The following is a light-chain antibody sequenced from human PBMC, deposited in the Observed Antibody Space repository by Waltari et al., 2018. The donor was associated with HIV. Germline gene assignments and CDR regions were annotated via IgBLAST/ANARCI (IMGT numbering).Light chain of an antibody. V-gene: IGLV3-9*01. Sequence: SYQLTQPPSLSVAPGQTATITCGGDYIGTKNVRWYQQQPGQAPLLVIFKNINRPSGIPERFSGSNSGNTAILTISAAQVADEADYYCQVWDSSTVIFGSGTTVTV. CDR1: YIGTKN. J-gene: IGLJ1*01. CDR2: KNI. CDR3: QVWDSSTVI.